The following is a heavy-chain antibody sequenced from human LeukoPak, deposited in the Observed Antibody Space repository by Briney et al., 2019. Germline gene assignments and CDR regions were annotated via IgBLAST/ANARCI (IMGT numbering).Heavy chain of an antibody. Sequence: PSETLSLTCAVYGGSFSGYYWSWIRQPPGKGLEWIGEINYSGSTNYNPSLKSRVTISVDTSKNQFSLKLSSVTAADTAVYYCARDGDYWGRVARWGYWGQGTLVTVSS. CDR2: INYSGST. V-gene: IGHV4-34*01. D-gene: IGHD4-17*01. CDR3: ARDGDYWGRVARWGY. J-gene: IGHJ4*02. CDR1: GGSFSGYY.